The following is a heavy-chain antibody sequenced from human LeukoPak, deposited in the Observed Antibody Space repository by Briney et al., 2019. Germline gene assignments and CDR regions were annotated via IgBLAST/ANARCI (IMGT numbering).Heavy chain of an antibody. V-gene: IGHV1-69*05. CDR3: AADPDRYSGSYSDY. Sequence: SVKVSCKASGGTFSSYAISWVRQAPGQGLEWMGGIIPIFGTANYAQKFQERVTITRDMSTSTAYMELSSLRSEDTAVYYCAADPDRYSGSYSDYWGQGTLVTVSS. J-gene: IGHJ4*02. CDR1: GGTFSSYA. D-gene: IGHD1-26*01. CDR2: IIPIFGTA.